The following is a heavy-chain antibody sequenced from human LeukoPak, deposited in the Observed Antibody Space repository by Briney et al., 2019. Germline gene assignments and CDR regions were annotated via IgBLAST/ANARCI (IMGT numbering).Heavy chain of an antibody. CDR2: INPDGGST. V-gene: IGHV1-46*01. D-gene: IGHD6-13*01. CDR3: ARAPRNSSTMLDF. CDR1: GYTFTSYW. Sequence: ASVKVSCKASGYTFTSYWIQRVRQAPGQGLEWMGLINPDGGSTAYAHRFQGRVIMTRDTSTSTAYMDLSSLRSEDTAVYHCARAPRNSSTMLDFWGQGTLDTISS. J-gene: IGHJ4*02.